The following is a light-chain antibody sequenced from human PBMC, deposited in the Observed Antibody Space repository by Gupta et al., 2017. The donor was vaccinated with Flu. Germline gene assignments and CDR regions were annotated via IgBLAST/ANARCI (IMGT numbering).Light chain of an antibody. J-gene: IGLJ2*01. CDR3: CSEAGSNNLVV. CDR2: EVT. Sequence: QSALTQPPSASGSPGQSVAISCTGTSSDVGASNYVSWYQQYPGKAPKLMIYEVTKRPSGVPDRFSGSKSGNTASLTVSGLQAEDEADYYCCSEAGSNNLVVFGGGTKLTVL. V-gene: IGLV2-8*01. CDR1: SSDVGASNY.